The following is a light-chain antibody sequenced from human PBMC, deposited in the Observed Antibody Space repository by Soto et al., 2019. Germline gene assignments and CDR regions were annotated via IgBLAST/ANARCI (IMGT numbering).Light chain of an antibody. Sequence: QSVLTQPPSASGSPGQSVTISCTGTSSDVGAYNYVSWYQQYPGKAPKLMIYEVNKRPSGVPDRFSGSKSGKTASLTVSGLQPEDEADYHCPSYAGSNIWVFGVGTKVTVL. CDR2: EVN. J-gene: IGLJ3*02. V-gene: IGLV2-8*01. CDR1: SSDVGAYNY. CDR3: PSYAGSNIWV.